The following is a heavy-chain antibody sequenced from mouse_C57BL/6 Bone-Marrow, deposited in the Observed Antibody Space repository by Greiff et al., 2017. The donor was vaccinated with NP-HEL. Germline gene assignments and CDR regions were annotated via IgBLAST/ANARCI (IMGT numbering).Heavy chain of an antibody. CDR2: IYPGSGST. V-gene: IGHV1-55*01. CDR1: GYTFTSYW. D-gene: IGHD4-1*01. CDR3: ARSWVYYFDY. Sequence: QVQLKQPGAELVKPGASVKMSCKASGYTFTSYWITWVKKRPGQGLEWLGDIYPGSGSTNYNEKFKSKATLTVDTSSSTAYMQLSSLTSEDSAVYYCARSWVYYFDYWGQGTTLTVSS. J-gene: IGHJ2*01.